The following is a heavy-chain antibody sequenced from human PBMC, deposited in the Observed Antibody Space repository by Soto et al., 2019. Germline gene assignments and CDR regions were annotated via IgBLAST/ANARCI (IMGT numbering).Heavy chain of an antibody. CDR3: ARALVVTAFDY. V-gene: IGHV4-59*08. CDR1: GSSISSYY. J-gene: IGHJ4*02. CDR2: IYYSGST. Sequence: SETLSLTCTVSGSSISSYYWSWIRQPPGKGLEWIGYIYYSGSTNYNPSLKSRVTISVDTSKNQFSLKLSSVTAADTAVYYCARALVVTAFDYWGQGTLVTVSS. D-gene: IGHD3-22*01.